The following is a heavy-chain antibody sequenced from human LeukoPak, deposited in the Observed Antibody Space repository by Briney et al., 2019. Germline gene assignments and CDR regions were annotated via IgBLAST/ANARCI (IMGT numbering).Heavy chain of an antibody. CDR2: ISSSSSYI. J-gene: IGHJ4*02. CDR3: AREITGFETYYFDY. V-gene: IGHV3-21*01. Sequence: PGGSLRLSCAASGFTFSSYAMSWVRQAPGKGLEWVSSISSSSSYIYYADSVKGRFTISRDNAKNSLYLQMNSLRAEDTAVYYCAREITGFETYYFDYWGQGTLVTVSS. CDR1: GFTFSSYA. D-gene: IGHD3-10*01.